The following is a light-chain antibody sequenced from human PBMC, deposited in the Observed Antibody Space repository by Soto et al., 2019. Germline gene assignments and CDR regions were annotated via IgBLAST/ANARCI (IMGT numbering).Light chain of an antibody. CDR1: SSNIGAGYD. Sequence: QSALTQPPSVSGAPGQSVTISCTGSSSNIGAGYDVHWYQQLPGTAPKLLIYGNINRPSGVPDRVSGSKSGTSASLAITGLQSEDEADYYCQSYDSSLSGWVFGGGTKLTVL. CDR3: QSYDSSLSGWV. J-gene: IGLJ2*01. V-gene: IGLV1-40*01. CDR2: GNI.